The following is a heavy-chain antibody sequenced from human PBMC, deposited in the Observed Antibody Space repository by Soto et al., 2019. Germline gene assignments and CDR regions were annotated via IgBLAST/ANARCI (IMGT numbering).Heavy chain of an antibody. CDR2: INPNSGGT. V-gene: IGHV1-2*04. Sequence: QVQLVQSGAEVKKPGASVKVSCKASGYTFTGYYMHWVRQAPGQGLAWLGWINPNSGGTNYAQKFQGWVTMTMGTSISTAYMKLSGLRTDDTAVYYCARVETVTTGAGDYYYGRDFGGQETTVTV. CDR3: ARVETVTTGAGDYYYGRDF. J-gene: IGHJ6*01. D-gene: IGHD1-1*01. CDR1: GYTFTGYY.